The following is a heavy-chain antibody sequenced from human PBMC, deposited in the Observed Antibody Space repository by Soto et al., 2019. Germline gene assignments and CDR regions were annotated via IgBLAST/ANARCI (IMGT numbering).Heavy chain of an antibody. J-gene: IGHJ4*02. D-gene: IGHD3-10*01. CDR1: GYSFTSYW. V-gene: IGHV5-10-1*01. Sequence: GESLKISCKGSGYSFTSYWISWVRQMPGKGLEWMGRIDPSDSYTNYSPSFQGHVTISADKSISTAYLQWSSLKASDTAMYYCARASGSGSSYSPADSWGQGTLVTVSS. CDR3: ARASGSGSSYSPADS. CDR2: IDPSDSYT.